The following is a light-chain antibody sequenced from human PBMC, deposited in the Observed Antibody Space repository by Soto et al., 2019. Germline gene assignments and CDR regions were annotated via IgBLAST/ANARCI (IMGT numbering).Light chain of an antibody. J-gene: IGLJ2*01. CDR2: DVS. CDR1: SSDVGGYNY. V-gene: IGLV2-14*01. Sequence: QSALTQPASVSGSPGQSITISCTGTSSDVGGYNYVSWYQQHPGKAPKLIIYDVSNRPSGVSNRFSGSKSGNTASLTISGLQAEDEADYYCSSYTSGTTLKVFGGGTKLTVL. CDR3: SSYTSGTTLKV.